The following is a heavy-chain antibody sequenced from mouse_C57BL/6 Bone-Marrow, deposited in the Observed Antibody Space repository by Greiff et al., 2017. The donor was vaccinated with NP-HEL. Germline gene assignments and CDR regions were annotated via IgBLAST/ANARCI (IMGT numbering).Heavy chain of an antibody. D-gene: IGHD2-3*01. CDR3: TTGYYLAWVAY. J-gene: IGHJ3*01. CDR2: IDPENGDT. Sequence: VQLQQSGAELVRPGASVKLSCTASGFNIKDDYMHWVKQRPEQGLEWIGWIDPENGDTEYASKFQGKATITADTSSNTAYLQLSSLTSEDTAVYYCTTGYYLAWVAYWGQGTLVTVSA. V-gene: IGHV14-4*01. CDR1: GFNIKDDY.